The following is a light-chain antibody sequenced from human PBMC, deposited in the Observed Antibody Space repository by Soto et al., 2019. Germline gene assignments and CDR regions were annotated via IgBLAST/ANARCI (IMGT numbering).Light chain of an antibody. CDR3: SSYAGSSNV. V-gene: IGLV2-8*01. CDR1: SSDVGGYNY. Sequence: QSALTQPPSASGSPGQSVAISCTGTSSDVGGYNYVSWYQQHPGKAPKLMIYEVNKRPSGVPDRFSGSKSGNTASLTVSGLQAEDEADYYCSSYAGSSNVLGTGTKGTVL. CDR2: EVN. J-gene: IGLJ1*01.